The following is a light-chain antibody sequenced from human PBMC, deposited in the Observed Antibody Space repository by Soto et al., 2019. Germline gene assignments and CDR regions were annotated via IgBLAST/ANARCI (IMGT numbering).Light chain of an antibody. V-gene: IGKV3-20*01. Sequence: EIVLTQSPGTLSLSPGERATLSCRASQSLTNNYLAWYQQKPGQAPRLLIYAASSMATGIPDRFSGSGSETDFTLTISRLEPEDFAVYYCKQYGSSLQVTFGGGTNVEIK. CDR1: QSLTNNY. CDR3: KQYGSSLQVT. CDR2: AAS. J-gene: IGKJ4*01.